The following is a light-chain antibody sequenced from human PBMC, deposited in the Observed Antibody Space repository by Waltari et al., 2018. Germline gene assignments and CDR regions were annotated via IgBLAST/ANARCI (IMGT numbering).Light chain of an antibody. CDR3: QKYDRLPAT. Sequence: EIVLTQSPGTLSLSPGARGTLSCRASQSVSRFLAWYQQKPGQAPRLLISGASTRATGIPDRFSGSGSGTDFSLTISRLEPEDFAVYYCQKYDRLPATFGQGTKVEIK. J-gene: IGKJ1*01. CDR1: QSVSRF. CDR2: GAS. V-gene: IGKV3-20*01.